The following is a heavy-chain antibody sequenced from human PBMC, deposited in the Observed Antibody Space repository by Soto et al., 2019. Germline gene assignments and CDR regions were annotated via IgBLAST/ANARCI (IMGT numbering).Heavy chain of an antibody. CDR2: IYYSGST. CDR1: GGSISSYY. CDR3: ARAGIAVAIFPFDP. J-gene: IGHJ5*02. D-gene: IGHD6-19*01. V-gene: IGHV4-59*01. Sequence: SETLSLTCTVSGGSISSYYWSLIRQPPGKGLEWIGYIYYSGSTNYNPSLKSRVTISVDTTKNQFSLKLSSVTAADTAVYYCARAGIAVAIFPFDPWGQGTLVTVSS.